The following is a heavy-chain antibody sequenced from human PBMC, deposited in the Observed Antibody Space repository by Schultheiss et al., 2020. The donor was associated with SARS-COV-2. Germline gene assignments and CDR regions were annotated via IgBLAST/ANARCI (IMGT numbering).Heavy chain of an antibody. CDR2: ISWNSGSI. CDR3: ARDLADNLYYYYYMDV. Sequence: SLKISCAASGFTFDDYAMHWVRQAPGKGLEWVSGISWNSGSIGYADSVKGRFTISRDNAKNSLYLQMNSLRAEDTAVYYCARDLADNLYYYYYMDVWGKGTTVTVSS. J-gene: IGHJ6*03. CDR1: GFTFDDYA. V-gene: IGHV3-9*01. D-gene: IGHD5-24*01.